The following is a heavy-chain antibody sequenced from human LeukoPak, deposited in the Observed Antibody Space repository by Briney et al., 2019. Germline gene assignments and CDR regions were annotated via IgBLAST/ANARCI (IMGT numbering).Heavy chain of an antibody. J-gene: IGHJ5*02. Sequence: SETLYLTCAVSGYSTSSGYYWGWIRQPPGKGLEWIGSIYHSGSTYYNPSLKSRVTISVDTSKNQFSLKLSSVTAADTAVYYCARHVIVVVPAAIGPWGQGTLVTVSS. CDR3: ARHVIVVVPAAIGP. V-gene: IGHV4-38-2*01. D-gene: IGHD2-2*01. CDR1: GYSTSSGYY. CDR2: IYHSGST.